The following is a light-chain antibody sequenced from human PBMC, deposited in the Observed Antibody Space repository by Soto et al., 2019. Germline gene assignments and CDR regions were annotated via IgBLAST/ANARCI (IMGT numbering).Light chain of an antibody. Sequence: DVQLTQSPSSLSASVGDRVTITCRASQSVHDYLNWYQKRPGKAPNLLIFGASNLRSGVPSRFSASGFGTDFTLTISSLQPEDSATYYCQQSSHTPLTFGGGTEVELK. CDR2: GAS. J-gene: IGKJ4*01. V-gene: IGKV1-39*01. CDR1: QSVHDY. CDR3: QQSSHTPLT.